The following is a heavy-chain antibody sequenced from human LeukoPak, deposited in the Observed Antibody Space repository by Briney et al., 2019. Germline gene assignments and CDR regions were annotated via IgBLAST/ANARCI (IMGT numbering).Heavy chain of an antibody. V-gene: IGHV4-31*03. J-gene: IGHJ4*02. Sequence: SETLSLTCTVSGGSISSGGYYWSWIRQHPGKGLEWIGYIYYSGSTYYNPSLKSRVTISVDTSKNQFSLKLSSVTAADTAVYYCARGRGQWQWLTFDYWGQGTLVTVSS. CDR2: IYYSGST. D-gene: IGHD6-19*01. CDR1: GGSISSGGYY. CDR3: ARGRGQWQWLTFDY.